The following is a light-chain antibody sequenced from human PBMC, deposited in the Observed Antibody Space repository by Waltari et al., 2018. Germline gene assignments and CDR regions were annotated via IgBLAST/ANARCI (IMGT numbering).Light chain of an antibody. Sequence: EIVMTQSPATLSVSPGERATLSCTASQSVSSNLAWYQQKPGQAPRLLIYGVSTRATGIPARFSGSGSGTEFTLTITSLQSEDFAVYYCQQYNNWPLTFGGGTKVEIK. V-gene: IGKV3-15*01. CDR2: GVS. CDR3: QQYNNWPLT. J-gene: IGKJ4*01. CDR1: QSVSSN.